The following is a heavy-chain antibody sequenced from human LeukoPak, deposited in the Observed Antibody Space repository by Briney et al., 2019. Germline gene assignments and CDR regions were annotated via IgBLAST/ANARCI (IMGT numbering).Heavy chain of an antibody. Sequence: SETLSLPCTVSGGSISNSFFYWGWIRQPPGKGLEWIGSINYSGSTYYNPSLKSRVTISVDTSKNQFSLKLSSVTAADTAVYYCARDLYGDYAFDIWGQGTLVTVSS. J-gene: IGHJ3*02. CDR3: ARDLYGDYAFDI. CDR1: GGSISNSFFY. CDR2: INYSGST. D-gene: IGHD4-17*01. V-gene: IGHV4-39*07.